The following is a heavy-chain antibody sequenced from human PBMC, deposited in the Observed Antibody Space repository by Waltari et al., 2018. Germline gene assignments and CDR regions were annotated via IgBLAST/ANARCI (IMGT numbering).Heavy chain of an antibody. V-gene: IGHV3-30-3*01. J-gene: IGHJ4*02. Sequence: QVELVESGGGVVQPGRSLRLSCAASGLTLGRYAMHWVRQAPGKGMGWVAGISFDGSTKYYADSVQGRFPISRDNSKSTLYLQMNSLRVEDTAVYYCARGGVDTSMTATYWGQGTLVTVSS. D-gene: IGHD2-21*02. CDR2: ISFDGSTK. CDR3: ARGGVDTSMTATY. CDR1: GLTLGRYA.